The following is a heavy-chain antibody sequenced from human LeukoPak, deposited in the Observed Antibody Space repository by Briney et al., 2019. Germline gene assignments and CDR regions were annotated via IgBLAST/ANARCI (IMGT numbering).Heavy chain of an antibody. CDR3: ARPQATWAYNWFDP. D-gene: IGHD5-12*01. V-gene: IGHV4-39*01. Sequence: PSETLSLTCTVSGVSISSSSYYWGWIRQPPGKGLEWIGSIYYSGSTYYNPSLKSRVTISVDTSKNQFSLKLSSVTAADTAVYYCARPQATWAYNWFDPWGQGTLVTVSS. J-gene: IGHJ5*02. CDR1: GVSISSSSYY. CDR2: IYYSGST.